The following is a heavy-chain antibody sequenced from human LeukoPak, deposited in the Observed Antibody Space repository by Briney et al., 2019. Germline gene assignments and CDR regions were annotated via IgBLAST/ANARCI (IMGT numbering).Heavy chain of an antibody. CDR3: ATGFSAASHDGY. D-gene: IGHD2-15*01. V-gene: IGHV3-15*01. CDR1: GFTFSSAW. CDR2: IKEISNGGTT. Sequence: GGSLRLSCAASGFTFSSAWMTWVRQTPAKGLEWVGRIKEISNGGTTEYAAPVKDRFIISRDDSISTLYLEMNSLKTEDTAVYYCATGFSAASHDGYWGQGTLVTVSS. J-gene: IGHJ4*02.